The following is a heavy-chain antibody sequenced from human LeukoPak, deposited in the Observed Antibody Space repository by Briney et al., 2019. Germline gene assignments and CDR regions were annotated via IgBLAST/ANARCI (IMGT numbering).Heavy chain of an antibody. J-gene: IGHJ4*02. CDR2: IYTSGST. V-gene: IGHV4-4*07. CDR1: GGSISSYY. Sequence: TSETLSLTCTVSGGSISSYYWSWIRQPAGKGLEWIGRIYTSGSTNYNPSLKSRVTMSVDTSKNQFSLKLSSVTAADTAVYYCASLGDWLSLEYWGQGTLVTVYS. CDR3: ASLGDWLSLEY. D-gene: IGHD3/OR15-3a*01.